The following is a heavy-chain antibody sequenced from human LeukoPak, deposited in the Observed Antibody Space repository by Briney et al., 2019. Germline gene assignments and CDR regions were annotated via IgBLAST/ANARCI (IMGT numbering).Heavy chain of an antibody. CDR3: ARDRRVVPAAIGY. V-gene: IGHV4-39*07. Sequence: SETLSLTCTLSGGSISSSSYYWGWIRQPPGKGLEWIGSIYYSGSTYYNPSLKSRVTISVDTSKNQFSLKLSSVTAADTAVYYCARDRRVVPAAIGYWGQGTLVTVSS. J-gene: IGHJ4*02. D-gene: IGHD2-2*01. CDR1: GGSISSSSYY. CDR2: IYYSGST.